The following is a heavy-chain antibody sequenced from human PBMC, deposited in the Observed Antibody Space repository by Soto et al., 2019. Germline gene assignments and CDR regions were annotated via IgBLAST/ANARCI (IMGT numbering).Heavy chain of an antibody. CDR2: ISASGDRT. D-gene: IGHD5-12*01. J-gene: IGHJ3*01. V-gene: IGHV3-23*01. Sequence: EVQLLVSGGGSAQPGGSLRLSCEVSGFTLTNYAMSWVRQTPGKGLEWVSQISASGDRTYYADSVKGRFTISKDFSKSTLFLQMNSLRGEDSAVYYCEGSWTWGQGTMVTVSS. CDR1: GFTLTNYA. CDR3: EGSWT.